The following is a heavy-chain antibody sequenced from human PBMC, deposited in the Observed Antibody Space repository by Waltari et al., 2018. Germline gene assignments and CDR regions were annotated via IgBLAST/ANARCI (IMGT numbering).Heavy chain of an antibody. V-gene: IGHV3-33*03. D-gene: IGHD3-22*01. CDR3: ATLSSGYYME. Sequence: HLVESGGGVVQSGKSLSLSCTASQSTITSYAMHWVRQAPDKGLEWVALIWADGSPVYGGAVRGRFTISRDNSRNKVYLEMTSLRTDDTAVYFCATLSSGYYMEWGQGTLVSVSS. J-gene: IGHJ4*02. CDR2: IWADGSP. CDR1: QSTITSYA.